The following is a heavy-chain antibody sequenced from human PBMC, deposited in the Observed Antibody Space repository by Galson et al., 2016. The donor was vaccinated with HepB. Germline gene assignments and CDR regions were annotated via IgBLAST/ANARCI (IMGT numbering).Heavy chain of an antibody. CDR2: ISGDGRNT. CDR1: GLPSNNYA. Sequence: SLRLSCAASGLPSNNYAMHWVRQAPGKGLECVSLISGDGRNTYYADSVKGRFSISRDNSKKSLYLEMSSLRTEDTGFYYCGILYGGFDPWGQGTLVTVSS. CDR3: GILYGGFDP. D-gene: IGHD2/OR15-2a*01. V-gene: IGHV3-43*02. J-gene: IGHJ5*02.